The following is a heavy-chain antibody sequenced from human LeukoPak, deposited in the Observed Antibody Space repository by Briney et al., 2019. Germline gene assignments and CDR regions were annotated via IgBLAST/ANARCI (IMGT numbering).Heavy chain of an antibody. D-gene: IGHD3-3*01. V-gene: IGHV1-24*01. Sequence: ASVKVSCKVSGYTLTELSMHWVRQAPGKGLEWMGGFDPEDGETIYAQKFQGRVTMPEDTSTDTAYMELSSLRSEDTAVYYCASLLRFLEWIQSYDYWGQGTLVTVSS. CDR2: FDPEDGET. CDR1: GYTLTELS. CDR3: ASLLRFLEWIQSYDY. J-gene: IGHJ4*02.